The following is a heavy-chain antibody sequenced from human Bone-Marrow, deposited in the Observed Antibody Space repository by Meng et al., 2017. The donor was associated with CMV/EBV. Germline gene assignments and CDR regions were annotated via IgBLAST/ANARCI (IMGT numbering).Heavy chain of an antibody. V-gene: IGHV1-18*01. D-gene: IGHD3-3*01. CDR2: ISGYNGNT. CDR3: ARDPPILEWSPITVSHPHGTAV. J-gene: IGHJ6*02. CDR1: NYSFTKYG. Sequence: ASVKVSCKASNYSFTKYGISGVRQAPGQGLEWMGWISGYNGNTKYAQKFQGRVTMTTDRSTNTAYMELRSLKSDDTAVYYCARDPPILEWSPITVSHPHGTAVWGQGNTVNVAS.